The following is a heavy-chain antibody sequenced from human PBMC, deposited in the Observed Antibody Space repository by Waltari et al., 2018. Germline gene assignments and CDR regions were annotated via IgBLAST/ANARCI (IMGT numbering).Heavy chain of an antibody. V-gene: IGHV3-7*01. Sequence: EVQLLESGGGLVQPGGSLRLSCAASGFTFSSYAMSWVRQAPGKGLEWVANIKQDGSEKYYVDSVKGRFNSSRDNAKNSLYLQMNSLRAEDTAVYYCARDGAVAHLEGDYWGQGTLVTVSS. D-gene: IGHD6-19*01. CDR2: IKQDGSEK. CDR1: GFTFSSYA. CDR3: ARDGAVAHLEGDY. J-gene: IGHJ4*02.